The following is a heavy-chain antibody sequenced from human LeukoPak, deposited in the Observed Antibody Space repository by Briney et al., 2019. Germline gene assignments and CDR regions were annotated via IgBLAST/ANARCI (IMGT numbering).Heavy chain of an antibody. CDR1: RFTFNTFG. CDR2: ISSDGSNK. CDR3: RAATKYRDYYYDY. J-gene: IGHJ4*02. V-gene: IGHV3-30*03. Sequence: GRSLRLSCAASRFTFNTFGMHWVRQAPGKGLEWVAVISSDGSNKYYEDSVKGRFTISRDNSKDTLYLQMSSLAIEDTAVYYCRAATKYRDYYYDYWGQGTLVTVSS. D-gene: IGHD2-21*02.